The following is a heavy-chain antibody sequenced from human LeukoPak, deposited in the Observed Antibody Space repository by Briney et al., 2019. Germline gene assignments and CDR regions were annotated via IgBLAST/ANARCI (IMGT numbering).Heavy chain of an antibody. Sequence: SGTLSLTCTVSGGSIRSYYWSWIRQPPGKGLEWIGYIYYSGSTNYNPSLKSRVTISVDTSKNQFSLKLSSVTAADTAVYYCARHKGATVDYWGQGTLVTVSS. CDR2: IYYSGST. CDR3: ARHKGATVDY. D-gene: IGHD1-26*01. CDR1: GGSIRSYY. V-gene: IGHV4-59*08. J-gene: IGHJ4*02.